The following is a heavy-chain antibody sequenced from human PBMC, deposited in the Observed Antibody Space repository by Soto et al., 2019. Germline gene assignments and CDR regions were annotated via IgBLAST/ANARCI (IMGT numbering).Heavy chain of an antibody. CDR1: GYTFTSYA. Sequence: GASVKVSCKASGYTFTSYAVHWVRQAPGQRLEWMGWINAGNGNTKYSQKFQGRVTITRDTSASTAYMELSSLRSEDTAVYYCARSIVVVNAIDNWGQGTLVTVSS. CDR2: INAGNGNT. D-gene: IGHD2-21*01. CDR3: ARSIVVVNAIDN. V-gene: IGHV1-3*01. J-gene: IGHJ4*02.